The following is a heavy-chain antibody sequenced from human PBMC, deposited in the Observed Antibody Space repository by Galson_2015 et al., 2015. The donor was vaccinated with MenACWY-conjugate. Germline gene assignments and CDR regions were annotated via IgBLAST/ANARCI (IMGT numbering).Heavy chain of an antibody. CDR3: AKDPTAPCTFDSRGYYFQDY. V-gene: IGHV3-23*01. CDR2: ISGSGGSI. J-gene: IGHJ4*02. Sequence: SLRLSCAASGFTFSSYAMSWVRQAPGKGLEWVSVISGSGGSIYYADSVKGRFTISRDNSKNTLYLQMNSLRAVDTAVYYCAKDPTAPCTFDSRGYYFQDYWGQGTLVTVSS. D-gene: IGHD3-22*01. CDR1: GFTFSSYA.